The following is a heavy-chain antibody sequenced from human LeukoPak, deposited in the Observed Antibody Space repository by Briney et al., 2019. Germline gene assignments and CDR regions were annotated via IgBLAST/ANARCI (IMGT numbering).Heavy chain of an antibody. CDR2: ISYDGSNK. V-gene: IGHV3-30*18. J-gene: IGHJ4*02. CDR1: GFTFSSYG. D-gene: IGHD3-22*01. Sequence: GGSLRLSCAASGFTFSSYGMHWVRQAPGKGLEWVAVISYDGSNKYYADSVKGRFTISRDNSKNTLYLQMNSLRAEDTAVYYCAKGGPYYYDSSGYPHWGQGTLVTVSS. CDR3: AKGGPYYYDSSGYPH.